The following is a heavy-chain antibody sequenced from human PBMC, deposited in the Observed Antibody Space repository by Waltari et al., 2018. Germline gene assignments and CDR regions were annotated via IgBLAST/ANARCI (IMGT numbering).Heavy chain of an antibody. D-gene: IGHD6-19*01. V-gene: IGHV4-59*11. CDR3: ARGYSSGWYDNWFDP. CDR1: GGSISSHY. Sequence: QVQLQESGPGLVKPSETLSLTCTVSGGSISSHYWRWIRQPPGKGLEWIGYIYYSGSTNYNPSLKSRVTISVDTSKNQFSLKLSSVTAADTAVYYCARGYSSGWYDNWFDPWGQGTLVTVSS. CDR2: IYYSGST. J-gene: IGHJ5*02.